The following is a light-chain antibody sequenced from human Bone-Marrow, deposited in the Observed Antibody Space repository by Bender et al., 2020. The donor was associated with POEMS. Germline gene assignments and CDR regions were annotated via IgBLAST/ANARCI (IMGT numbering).Light chain of an antibody. V-gene: IGLV1-51*01. CDR3: GTWDSSITEGI. CDR2: DDD. CDR1: TSNIGNNY. Sequence: QSSLTQPPSVSAAPGQKVTISCSGSTSNIGNNYASWYQQFPGTAPKLLIYDDDRRPSGIPERFSGSKSGTSATLGITGIQTWDEADYYCGTWDSSITEGIFGGGTKLTVL. J-gene: IGLJ2*01.